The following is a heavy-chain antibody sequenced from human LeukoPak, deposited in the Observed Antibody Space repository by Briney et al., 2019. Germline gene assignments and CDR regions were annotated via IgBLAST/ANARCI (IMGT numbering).Heavy chain of an antibody. CDR3: ARGRQPARLDY. Sequence: SETLSLTCAVYGGSFSGYYWSWIRQPPGKGLEWIGEINHSGSTNYNPSLKSRVTISVDTSKNQFSLKLSSVTAVDTAVYYCARGRQPARLDYWDQGTLVTVSS. D-gene: IGHD6-13*01. V-gene: IGHV4-34*01. CDR1: GGSFSGYY. J-gene: IGHJ4*02. CDR2: INHSGST.